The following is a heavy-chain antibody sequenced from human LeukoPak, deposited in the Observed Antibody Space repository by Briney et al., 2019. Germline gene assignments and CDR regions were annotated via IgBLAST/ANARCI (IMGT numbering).Heavy chain of an antibody. CDR3: ARRIGVVGATNHTFDY. CDR1: GGSISSSSYY. Sequence: TSETLSLTCTVSGGSISSSSYYWGWIRQPPGKGLEWIGSIYYSGSTYYNPSLKSRVTISVDTSKNQFSLKLSSVTAADTAVYYCARRIGVVGATNHTFDYWGQGTLVTVSS. D-gene: IGHD1-26*01. V-gene: IGHV4-39*01. J-gene: IGHJ4*02. CDR2: IYYSGST.